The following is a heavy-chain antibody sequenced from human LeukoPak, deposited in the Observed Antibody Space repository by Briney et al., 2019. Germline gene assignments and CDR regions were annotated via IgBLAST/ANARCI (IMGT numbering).Heavy chain of an antibody. CDR1: GYTFTSYG. V-gene: IGHV1-18*01. D-gene: IGHD3-22*01. Sequence: ASVKVSCKASGYTFTSYGISWVGQAPGEGHEGMGWISAYNGNTNYAQKLQGRVTITTDTSTSTAYMELRSLTSADTAVYYCARGWASGYYGYWGQGTLVTVSS. CDR3: ARGWASGYYGY. CDR2: ISAYNGNT. J-gene: IGHJ4*02.